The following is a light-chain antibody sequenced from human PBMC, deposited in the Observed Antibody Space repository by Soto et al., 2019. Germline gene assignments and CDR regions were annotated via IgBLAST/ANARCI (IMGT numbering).Light chain of an antibody. V-gene: IGKV1-5*01. CDR3: QQYDTYPWT. CDR2: DAS. J-gene: IGKJ1*01. Sequence: DIEMTQSPSTLSASVGDRVTITCRASQSISMWLAWYQQKPGKAPKFLIYDASTLESGVPSRFSGSASGTEFTLTISSLQPDDFATYYCQQYDTYPWTLGLGTKVDIK. CDR1: QSISMW.